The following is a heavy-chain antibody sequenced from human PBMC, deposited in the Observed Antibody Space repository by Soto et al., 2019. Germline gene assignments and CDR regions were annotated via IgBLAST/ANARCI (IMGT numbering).Heavy chain of an antibody. D-gene: IGHD2-2*01. Sequence: ASVKGCCNTSGYAFSNYGITWVRQAPGQPLEWLGWISLYSDGTNYAQKFQGRVSMTTDTSTTTAYMELRSLRSDDTAVYYCARVVPGAEAWFGPWGQGTMVTVSS. J-gene: IGHJ5*02. CDR2: ISLYSDGT. V-gene: IGHV1-18*01. CDR3: ARVVPGAEAWFGP. CDR1: GYAFSNYG.